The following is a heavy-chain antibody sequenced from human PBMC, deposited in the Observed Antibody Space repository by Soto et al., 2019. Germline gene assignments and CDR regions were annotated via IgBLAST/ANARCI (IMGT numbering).Heavy chain of an antibody. CDR2: ISYSGST. V-gene: IGHV4-61*01. D-gene: IGHD1-7*01. CDR3: ARGWRITGTTGRGGGYFDY. CDR1: GGSVSSGSYY. Sequence: QVQLQESGPGLLKPSETLSLTCTVSGGSVSSGSYYWSWIRQPPGKGLEWIGYISYSGSTNYNPSLKSRVTISVDTSKNQFSLKLSSVTAADTAVYYCARGWRITGTTGRGGGYFDYWGQGTLVTVSS. J-gene: IGHJ4*02.